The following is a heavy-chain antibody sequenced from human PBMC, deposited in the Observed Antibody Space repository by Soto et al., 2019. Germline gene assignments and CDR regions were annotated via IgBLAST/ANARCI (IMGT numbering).Heavy chain of an antibody. Sequence: GGSLRLSCAASGFTFSSYAMSWVRQAPGKGLEWVSAISGSGGSTYYADSVKGRFTISRDNSKNTLYLQMNSLRDEDTAVYYCAKGLSLLWFGELYFDYWGQGTLVTVSS. J-gene: IGHJ4*02. V-gene: IGHV3-23*01. D-gene: IGHD3-10*01. CDR2: ISGSGGST. CDR3: AKGLSLLWFGELYFDY. CDR1: GFTFSSYA.